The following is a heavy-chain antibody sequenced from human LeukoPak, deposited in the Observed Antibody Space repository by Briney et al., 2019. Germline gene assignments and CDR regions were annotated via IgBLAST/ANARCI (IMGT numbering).Heavy chain of an antibody. V-gene: IGHV3-7*01. CDR1: GFTFSSYW. CDR2: IKQDGSEK. J-gene: IGHJ5*02. CDR3: ARDQEVILSNWSDP. D-gene: IGHD3-16*02. Sequence: PGRSLRLSCAASGFTFSSYWMSWVRQAPGKGLEWVANIKQDGSEKYYVDSVKGRFTISRDNAKNSLYLQMNSLRAEDTAVYYCARDQEVILSNWSDPWGQGTLVTVSS.